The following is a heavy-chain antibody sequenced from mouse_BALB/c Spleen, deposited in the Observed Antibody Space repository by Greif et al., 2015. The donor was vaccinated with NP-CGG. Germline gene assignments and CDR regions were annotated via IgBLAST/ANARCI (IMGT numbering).Heavy chain of an antibody. CDR3: AREGDYGFAY. V-gene: IGHV1-54*01. J-gene: IGHJ3*01. D-gene: IGHD2-4*01. CDR1: GYGFTNYL. CDR2: INPGSGGT. Sequence: QVQLQQSGAELVRPGTSVKVSCEASGYGFTNYLMEWVKQRPGQGLEWIGAINPGSGGTNYNEKFKGKATLTADKSSSTAYMQLSSLTSDDSAVYFCAREGDYGFAYWGQGTLVTVSA.